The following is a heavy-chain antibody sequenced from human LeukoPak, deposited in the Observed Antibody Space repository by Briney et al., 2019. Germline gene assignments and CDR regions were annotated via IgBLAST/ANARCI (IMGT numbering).Heavy chain of an antibody. J-gene: IGHJ4*02. Sequence: VSVKVSCKASRYTFTGYYMLWVRRAPGHGLEWMGWINPNSGGTNYAQKFQGRDTMTRDTSISTAYMDLSRLRSDDTAVYCCARDLYLGTYYLYYWGQGTLVTVSS. CDR2: INPNSGGT. D-gene: IGHD1-14*01. V-gene: IGHV1-2*02. CDR1: RYTFTGYY. CDR3: ARDLYLGTYYLYY.